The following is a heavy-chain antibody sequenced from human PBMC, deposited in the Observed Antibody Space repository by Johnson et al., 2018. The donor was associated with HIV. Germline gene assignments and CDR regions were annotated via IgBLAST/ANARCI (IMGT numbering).Heavy chain of an antibody. Sequence: VQLVESGGRVVRPGGSLRLSCVASGFTFDDYGMSWVRQAPGKGLEWVSAISGSGMRAYYGDSVKGQFTISRDNSKNTLYLQMKNLTAEDTAIYFCAKDSGNYGDNVFDIWGQGTTVTVSS. D-gene: IGHD3-10*01. CDR3: AKDSGNYGDNVFDI. CDR2: ISGSGMRA. V-gene: IGHV3-23*04. CDR1: GFTFDDYG. J-gene: IGHJ3*02.